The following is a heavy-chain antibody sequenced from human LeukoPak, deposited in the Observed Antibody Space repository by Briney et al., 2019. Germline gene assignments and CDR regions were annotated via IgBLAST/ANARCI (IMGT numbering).Heavy chain of an antibody. CDR1: GFIFSNYG. D-gene: IGHD6-19*01. Sequence: PGGSLRLSCAASGFIFSNYGMHWVRQAPGKGLEWVAVLSYDGRNKYYADSVKGRFTISRDNSKNTLYLQMNSLRAEDTAVYYCAKDGGEQWLVNWGQGTLVTVSS. J-gene: IGHJ4*02. V-gene: IGHV3-30*18. CDR2: LSYDGRNK. CDR3: AKDGGEQWLVN.